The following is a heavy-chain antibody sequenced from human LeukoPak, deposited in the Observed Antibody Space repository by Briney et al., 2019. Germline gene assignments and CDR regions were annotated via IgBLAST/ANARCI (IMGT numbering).Heavy chain of an antibody. V-gene: IGHV3-23*01. Sequence: GRSLRLSCAASGFTFGSYAMSWVRQAPGKGLEWVSGISFSGGSTYYADSVKGRFNISRDNSKNTLYLQMNRLRADDTAVYYCANPGLHMAAYYYYMDVWGKGTTVTVSS. J-gene: IGHJ6*03. CDR1: GFTFGSYA. D-gene: IGHD6-6*01. CDR2: ISFSGGST. CDR3: ANPGLHMAAYYYYMDV.